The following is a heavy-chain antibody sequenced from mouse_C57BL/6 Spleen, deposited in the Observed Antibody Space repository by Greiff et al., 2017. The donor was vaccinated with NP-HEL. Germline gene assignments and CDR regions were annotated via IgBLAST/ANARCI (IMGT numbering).Heavy chain of an antibody. Sequence: QVQLQQSGPELVKPGASVKISCKASGYAFSSSWMNWVKQRPGKGLEWIGRIYPGDGDTNYNGKFKGKATLTADKSSSTAYMQLGRLTSEDSAVYGGARDGGGENYFDYWGQGTTLTVSS. CDR1: GYAFSSSW. CDR3: ARDGGGENYFDY. V-gene: IGHV1-82*01. CDR2: IYPGDGDT. J-gene: IGHJ2*01.